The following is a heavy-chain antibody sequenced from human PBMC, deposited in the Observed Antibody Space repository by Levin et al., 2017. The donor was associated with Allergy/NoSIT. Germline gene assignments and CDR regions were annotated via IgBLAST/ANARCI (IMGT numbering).Heavy chain of an antibody. J-gene: IGHJ6*03. D-gene: IGHD4-11*01. CDR2: TIPIFDTA. Sequence: SVKVSCKASGSTFSSHAISWVRQAPGQGLEWMGGTIPIFDTAHYAQKFQGRVTITADKSTSTAYMELRSLKSEDTAVYYCASNDYNRSYDYFYYYMDVWGKGTTVTVSS. CDR1: GSTFSSHA. V-gene: IGHV1-69*06. CDR3: ASNDYNRSYDYFYYYMDV.